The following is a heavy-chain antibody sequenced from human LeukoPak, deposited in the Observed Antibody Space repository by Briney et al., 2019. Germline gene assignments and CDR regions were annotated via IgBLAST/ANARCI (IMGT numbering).Heavy chain of an antibody. Sequence: PGGALRLSCAASGCTFDDFAMHWVRQAPGKGLEWVSGITWNGGTIDYADSVKGRFTISRDNAKNSLYLQMNSLRAEDTALYYCATRYASGPIADYWGQGTLVTVSS. D-gene: IGHD3-10*01. CDR3: ATRYASGPIADY. V-gene: IGHV3-9*01. J-gene: IGHJ4*02. CDR1: GCTFDDFA. CDR2: ITWNGGTI.